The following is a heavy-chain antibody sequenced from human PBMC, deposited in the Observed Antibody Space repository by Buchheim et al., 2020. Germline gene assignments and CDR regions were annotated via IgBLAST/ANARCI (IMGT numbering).Heavy chain of an antibody. CDR3: ARGADIVVVVAATDYWYFDL. Sequence: QVQLQQWGAGLLKPSETLSLTCAVYGGSFSGYYWSWIRQPPGKGLEWIGEINHSGSTNYNPSLKSRVTISVDMSKNQFSLKLSSVTAADTAVYYCARGADIVVVVAATDYWYFDLWGRGTL. CDR2: INHSGST. J-gene: IGHJ2*01. V-gene: IGHV4-34*01. D-gene: IGHD2-15*01. CDR1: GGSFSGYY.